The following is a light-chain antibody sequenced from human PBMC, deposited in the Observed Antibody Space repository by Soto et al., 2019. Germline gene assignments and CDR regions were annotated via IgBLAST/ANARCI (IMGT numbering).Light chain of an antibody. CDR2: EVT. V-gene: IGLV2-8*01. CDR3: SSYAGSNTFV. Sequence: QSALTQPPSASGSPGQSVTISCTGASSDVGGYNYVSWFQQHPGKAPKLLIYEVTNRPSGVPDRFSGSKYDNTASLTVSGXXXXXXXXYYCSSYAGSNTFVFGTGTKVTVL. CDR1: SSDVGGYNY. J-gene: IGLJ1*01.